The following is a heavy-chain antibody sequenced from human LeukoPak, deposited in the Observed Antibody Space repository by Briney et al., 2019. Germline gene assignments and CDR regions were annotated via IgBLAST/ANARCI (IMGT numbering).Heavy chain of an antibody. CDR3: ARVIEGGYSYGSYYYYMDV. D-gene: IGHD5-18*01. V-gene: IGHV4-38-2*02. CDR2: IYHSGIT. J-gene: IGHJ6*03. Sequence: SETLSLTCTVSDYSISSGYGYYWGWIRQPPGKGLEWIGNIYHSGITYYNHFNSSLKSRVTISVDTSKNQFSLKLSSVTAADTAVYYCARVIEGGYSYGSYYYYMDVWGKGTTVTVSS. CDR1: DYSISSGYGYY.